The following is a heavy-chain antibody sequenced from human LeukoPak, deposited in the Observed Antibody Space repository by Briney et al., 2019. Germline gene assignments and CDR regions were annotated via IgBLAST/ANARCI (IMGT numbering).Heavy chain of an antibody. J-gene: IGHJ4*02. D-gene: IGHD1-26*01. CDR3: AREPWELLSFDY. V-gene: IGHV1-8*01. Sequence: ASVKVSCKASGYTFTSYDINWVRQATGQGLEWVGWMNPNSGNTGYAQKFQGRVTMTRNTSISTAYMELSSLRSEDTAMYYCAREPWELLSFDYWGQGTLVTVSS. CDR2: MNPNSGNT. CDR1: GYTFTSYD.